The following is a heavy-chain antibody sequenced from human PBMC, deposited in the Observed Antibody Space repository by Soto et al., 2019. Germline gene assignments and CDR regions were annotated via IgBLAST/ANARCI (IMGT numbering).Heavy chain of an antibody. CDR1: GGSFSGYY. J-gene: IGHJ5*02. Sequence: QVQLQQWGAGLLKPSETLSLTCAVYGGSFSGYYWSWIRQPPGKGLEWIGEINHRGSTNYNPSLKSRVTISVDTSKNQFSLKLSSVTAADTAVYYCARAEYSSSSPRRPNWFDPWGQGTLVTVSS. CDR2: INHRGST. D-gene: IGHD6-6*01. CDR3: ARAEYSSSSPRRPNWFDP. V-gene: IGHV4-34*01.